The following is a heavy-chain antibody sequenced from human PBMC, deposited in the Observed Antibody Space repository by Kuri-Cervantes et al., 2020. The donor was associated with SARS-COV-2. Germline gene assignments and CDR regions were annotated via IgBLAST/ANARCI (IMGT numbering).Heavy chain of an antibody. J-gene: IGHJ5*02. CDR3: ARERGPRGWFDP. Sequence: GGSLRLSCAASGFTVSSNYMSWVRQAPGKGLEWVSVIYSGGSTYYADSVKDRFTISRDNSKNTLYLQMNSLRAEDTAVYYCARERGPRGWFDPWGQGTLVTVSS. CDR2: IYSGGST. V-gene: IGHV3-53*01. CDR1: GFTVSSNY.